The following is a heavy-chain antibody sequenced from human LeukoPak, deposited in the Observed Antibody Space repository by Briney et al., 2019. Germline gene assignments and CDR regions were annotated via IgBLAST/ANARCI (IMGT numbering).Heavy chain of an antibody. CDR1: GGSISNYY. D-gene: IGHD3-10*01. CDR2: IYYSGST. J-gene: IGHJ5*02. CDR3: ARARGNWFDP. V-gene: IGHV4-59*01. Sequence: SETLSLTCTVSGGSISNYYWSWIRQPPGKGLEWIGYIYYSGSTNYNPSLKSRVTISVDTSKNQFSLKLSSVTAADTAVYYCARARGNWFDPWGQGTLVTVSS.